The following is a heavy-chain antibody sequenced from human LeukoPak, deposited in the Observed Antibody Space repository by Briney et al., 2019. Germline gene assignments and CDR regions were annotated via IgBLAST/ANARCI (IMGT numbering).Heavy chain of an antibody. J-gene: IGHJ4*02. CDR3: ARVGDLIAALDY. Sequence: SETLSLTCTVSGGSISSYYWSWIRQPPGKGLEWIGYIYYSGSTNYNPSLKSRVTISVDKSKNQFSLKLSSVTAADTAVYYCARVGDLIAALDYWGQGTLVTVSS. V-gene: IGHV4-59*12. D-gene: IGHD6-13*01. CDR1: GGSISSYY. CDR2: IYYSGST.